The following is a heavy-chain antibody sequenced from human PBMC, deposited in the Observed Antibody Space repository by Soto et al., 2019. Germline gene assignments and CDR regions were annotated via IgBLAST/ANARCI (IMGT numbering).Heavy chain of an antibody. V-gene: IGHV4-39*01. CDR2: IYYSGST. CDR3: ARGYYYDSSGYLRYYYYGMDV. Sequence: SETLSLTCTVSGGSISSSSYYWGWIRQPPGKGLEWIGSIYYSGSTYYNPSLKSRVTISVDTSKNQFSLKLSSVTAADTAVYYCARGYYYDSSGYLRYYYYGMDVWGQGTKVTVSS. D-gene: IGHD3-22*01. J-gene: IGHJ6*02. CDR1: GGSISSSSYY.